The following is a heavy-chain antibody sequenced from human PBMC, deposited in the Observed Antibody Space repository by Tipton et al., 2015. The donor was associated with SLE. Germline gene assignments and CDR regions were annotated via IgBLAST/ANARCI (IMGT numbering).Heavy chain of an antibody. CDR1: GGSISSSSYY. CDR2: IYYSGST. CDR3: ARGPGGELSAEYFQH. Sequence: TLSLTCTVSGGSISSSSYYWGWIRQPPGKGLEWIGSIYYSGSTYYNPSLKSRFTISVDTSKNQFSLKLSSVTAADTAVYYCARGPGGELSAEYFQHWGQGTLVTVSS. J-gene: IGHJ1*01. D-gene: IGHD3-16*02. V-gene: IGHV4-39*07.